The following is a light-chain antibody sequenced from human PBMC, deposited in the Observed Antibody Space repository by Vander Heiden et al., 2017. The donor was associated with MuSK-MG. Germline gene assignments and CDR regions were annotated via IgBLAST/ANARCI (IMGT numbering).Light chain of an antibody. J-gene: IGKJ4*01. CDR2: AAS. CDR1: QSISSY. V-gene: IGKV1-39*01. Sequence: DIQMTQSPSSLSASVGDRVTITCRASQSISSYLNWYQQKPGKAPKLLIYAASSLQSGVPSRFSGSGYGTDFTLTISSLQHEDFATYYCQQSYSSLPLTFGGGTKVEIK. CDR3: QQSYSSLPLT.